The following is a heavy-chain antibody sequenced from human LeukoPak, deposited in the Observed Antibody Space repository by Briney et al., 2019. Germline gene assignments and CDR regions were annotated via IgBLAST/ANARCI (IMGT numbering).Heavy chain of an antibody. CDR3: AREEADSSSWTGAFDI. J-gene: IGHJ3*02. Sequence: PGGSLRLSCAASGFTFSSYSMNWVRQAPGKGLEWVSSISSSSSYIYYADSVKGRFTISRDNAKNSLYLQMNSLRAEDTAVYYCAREEADSSSWTGAFDIWGQGTMVTVSS. D-gene: IGHD6-13*01. V-gene: IGHV3-21*01. CDR1: GFTFSSYS. CDR2: ISSSSSYI.